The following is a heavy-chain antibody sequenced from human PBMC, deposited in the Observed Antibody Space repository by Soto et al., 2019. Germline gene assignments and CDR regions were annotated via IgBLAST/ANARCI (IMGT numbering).Heavy chain of an antibody. CDR3: AKDSPQYYGSGRADFYYGMDV. V-gene: IGHV3-23*01. D-gene: IGHD3-10*01. J-gene: IGHJ6*02. CDR2: ISGSGGST. CDR1: GFTFSSYA. Sequence: GGSLRLSCAASGFTFSSYAMSWVRQAPGKGLEWVSAISGSGGSTYYADSVKGRFTISRDNSKNTLYLQMNSLRAEDTAVYYCAKDSPQYYGSGRADFYYGMDVWGQGTTVTVSS.